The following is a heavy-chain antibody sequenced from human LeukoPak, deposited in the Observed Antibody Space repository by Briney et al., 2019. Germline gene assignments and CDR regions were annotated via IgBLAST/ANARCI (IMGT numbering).Heavy chain of an antibody. CDR1: GGSISSYY. J-gene: IGHJ4*02. Sequence: KPSETLSLTCTVSGGSISSYYWSWIRQPPGKGLEWIGYIYYSGSTNYNPSLKSRVTISVDTSKNQFSLKLSSVTAADTAVYYCARLYGSGSYCFDYWGQGTLVTVSS. CDR2: IYYSGST. V-gene: IGHV4-59*01. D-gene: IGHD3-10*01. CDR3: ARLYGSGSYCFDY.